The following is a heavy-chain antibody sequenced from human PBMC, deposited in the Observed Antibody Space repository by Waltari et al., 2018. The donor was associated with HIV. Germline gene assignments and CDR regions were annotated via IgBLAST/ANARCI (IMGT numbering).Heavy chain of an antibody. D-gene: IGHD3-16*02. CDR1: GYTFTSYA. CDR3: ARGLARYYDYVWGSYRHDAFDI. CDR2: INTNTGNP. Sequence: QVQLVQSGSELKKPGASVKVSCKASGYTFTSYAMNWVRQAPGQGLEWMGWINTNTGNPTYAQGFTGRFVFSLDTSVSTAYLQISSLKAEDTAVYYCARGLARYYDYVWGSYRHDAFDIWGQGTMVTVSS. V-gene: IGHV7-4-1*02. J-gene: IGHJ3*02.